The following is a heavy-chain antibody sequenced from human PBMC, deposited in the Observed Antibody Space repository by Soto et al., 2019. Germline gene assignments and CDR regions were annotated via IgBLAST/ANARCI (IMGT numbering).Heavy chain of an antibody. Sequence: ASVKVSCKASGYTFTSYGISWVRQAPGQGLEWMGWISAYNGNTNYAQKLQGRVTITRDTPASTAYMELSSLRSEDTAVYYCARDPSNYYDSSGYHYYYYGMDVWGQGTTVTVSS. J-gene: IGHJ6*02. D-gene: IGHD3-22*01. CDR1: GYTFTSYG. CDR2: ISAYNGNT. CDR3: ARDPSNYYDSSGYHYYYYGMDV. V-gene: IGHV1-18*04.